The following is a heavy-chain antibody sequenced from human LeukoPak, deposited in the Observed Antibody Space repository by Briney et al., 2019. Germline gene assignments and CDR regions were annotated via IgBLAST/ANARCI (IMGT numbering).Heavy chain of an antibody. CDR2: VYYSGST. D-gene: IGHD1-26*01. Sequence: SETLSLTCTVSGDFISSINYHWAWIRQPPGKELEWIGSVYYSGSTNYNPSLKSRVTLSVDTSKNQFSLNLRSVTAADTAVYYCARGGSLVGTTPHDTFDIWGQGTMVTVSS. CDR3: ARGGSLVGTTPHDTFDI. V-gene: IGHV4-39*07. CDR1: GDFISSINYH. J-gene: IGHJ3*02.